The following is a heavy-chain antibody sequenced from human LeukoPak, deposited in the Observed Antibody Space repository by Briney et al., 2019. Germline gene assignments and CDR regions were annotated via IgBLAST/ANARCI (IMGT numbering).Heavy chain of an antibody. Sequence: GGSLRLSCAVSGFTITDYGMSWVRQAPGKGLEWVSAISVSGDTKYYADSVKGRFIISRDNSRNTLYLQIDSLRAEDTALYYCAQGYSSGWYPYWGQGTLVTVSS. J-gene: IGHJ4*02. CDR1: GFTITDYG. V-gene: IGHV3-23*01. CDR3: AQGYSSGWYPY. CDR2: ISVSGDTK. D-gene: IGHD6-19*01.